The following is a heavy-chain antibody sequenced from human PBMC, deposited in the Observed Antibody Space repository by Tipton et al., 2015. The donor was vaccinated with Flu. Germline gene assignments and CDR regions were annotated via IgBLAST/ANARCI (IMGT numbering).Heavy chain of an antibody. CDR3: ARPPQRTYYDILTGYYTGNDAFDI. CDR2: IYPGDSDT. J-gene: IGHJ3*02. V-gene: IGHV5-51*01. CDR1: GYSFTSYW. D-gene: IGHD3-9*01. Sequence: EVQLVQSGAEVKKPGESLKISCKGSGYSFTSYWIGWVRQMPGKGLEWMGIIYPGDSDTRYSPSFQGQVTISVDKSISTAYLQWSSLKASDTAMYYCARPPQRTYYDILTGYYTGNDAFDIWGQGTMVTVSS.